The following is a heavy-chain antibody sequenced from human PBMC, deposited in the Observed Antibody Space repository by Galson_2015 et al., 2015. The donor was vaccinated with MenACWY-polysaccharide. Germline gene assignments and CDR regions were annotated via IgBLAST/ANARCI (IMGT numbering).Heavy chain of an antibody. V-gene: IGHV3-74*01. Sequence: SLRLSCAASGFTFSSYWMHWVRQAPGKGLVWVSRIYCDGSDTTYADSVKGRFTVSRDNAKNTLYLQMNSLRAEDTAVYYCARDLYPTTYYSDSSPLSDYWGQGTLVTVSS. D-gene: IGHD3-22*01. CDR3: ARDLYPTTYYSDSSPLSDY. CDR2: IYCDGSDT. CDR1: GFTFSSYW. J-gene: IGHJ4*02.